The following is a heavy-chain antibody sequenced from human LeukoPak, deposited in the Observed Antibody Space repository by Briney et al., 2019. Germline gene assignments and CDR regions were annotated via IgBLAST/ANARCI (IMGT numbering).Heavy chain of an antibody. CDR1: GFTFSGST. D-gene: IGHD4-17*01. V-gene: IGHV3-73*01. J-gene: IGHJ4*02. CDR2: IRNKPNNYAT. CDR3: SSSLYGDYAGDY. Sequence: PGGSLRLSCAASGFTFSGSTMHWVRQASGKGLEWDGRIRNKPNNYATAYAASVKGRFTISRDDSRNTAYLQMNSLKTEDTAVYYCSSSLYGDYAGDYWGQGTLVTVSS.